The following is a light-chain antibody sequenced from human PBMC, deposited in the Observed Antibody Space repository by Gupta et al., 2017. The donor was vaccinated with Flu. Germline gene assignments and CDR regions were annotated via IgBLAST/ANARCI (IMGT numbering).Light chain of an antibody. V-gene: IGLV3-25*03. CDR3: QSADSSGTSRV. J-gene: IGLJ3*02. Sequence: GQTARITCSGDALPNKYAYWYQQKPGQAPVLVIYKDSERPSGIPERFSGSSSGTTLTLTISGVQAEDEADYYCQSADSSGTSRVFGGGTKLTVL. CDR1: ALPNKY. CDR2: KDS.